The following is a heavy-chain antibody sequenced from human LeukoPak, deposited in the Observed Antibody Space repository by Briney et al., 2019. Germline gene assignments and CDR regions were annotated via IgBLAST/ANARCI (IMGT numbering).Heavy chain of an antibody. CDR3: ARVSLVRGAPDYYFDY. CDR2: IYHSGST. D-gene: IGHD3-10*01. V-gene: IGHV4-59*12. CDR1: GGSISSYY. J-gene: IGHJ4*02. Sequence: SENLSLTCTVSGGSISSYYWSWIRQPPGKGLEWIGSIYHSGSTYYNPSLKSRVTISVDTSKNQFSLKLSSVTAADTAVYYCARVSLVRGAPDYYFDYWGQGTLVTVSS.